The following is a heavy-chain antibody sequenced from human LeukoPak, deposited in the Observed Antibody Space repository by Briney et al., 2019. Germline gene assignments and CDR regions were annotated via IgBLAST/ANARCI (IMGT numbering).Heavy chain of an antibody. V-gene: IGHV1-69*04. Sequence: GASVKVSCKASGGTFSSYAISWVRQAPGQGLEWMGRIIPILGIANYAQKFQGRVTMTRDTSISTAYMELSRLRSDDTAAYYCARDLAYCGGDCYSNFDYWGQGTLVTVSS. D-gene: IGHD2-21*02. J-gene: IGHJ4*02. CDR1: GGTFSSYA. CDR2: IIPILGIA. CDR3: ARDLAYCGGDCYSNFDY.